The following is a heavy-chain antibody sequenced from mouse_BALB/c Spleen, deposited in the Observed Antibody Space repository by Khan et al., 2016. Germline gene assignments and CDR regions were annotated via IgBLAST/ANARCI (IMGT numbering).Heavy chain of an antibody. CDR2: ISYSGST. J-gene: IGHJ2*01. D-gene: IGHD1-1*01. CDR1: GYSITSDYA. CDR3: ARKTRGGSSD. V-gene: IGHV3-2*02. Sequence: EVKLLESGPGLVKPSQSLSLTCTVTGYSITSDYAWNWIRQFPGNKLEWMGYISYSGSTSYNPSLKSRISITRDTSKNQFFLQLNSVTTEDTATYYCARKTRGGSSDWGQGTTLTVSS.